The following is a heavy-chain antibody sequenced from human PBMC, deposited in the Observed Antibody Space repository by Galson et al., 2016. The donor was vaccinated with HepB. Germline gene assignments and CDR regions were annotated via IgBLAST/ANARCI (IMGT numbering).Heavy chain of an antibody. D-gene: IGHD1-26*01. Sequence: GLDWIGNMSYSGSTYYNPSLKSRVTISVDTSRNQFSLQLTSVTAADTAVYYCARQSVGAFDYWGQGTLVTVSS. V-gene: IGHV4-39*01. CDR3: ARQSVGAFDY. CDR2: MSYSGST. J-gene: IGHJ4*02.